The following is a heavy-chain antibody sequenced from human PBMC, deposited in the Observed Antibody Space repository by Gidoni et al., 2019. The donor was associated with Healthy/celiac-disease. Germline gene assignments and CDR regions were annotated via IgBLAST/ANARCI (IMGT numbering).Heavy chain of an antibody. J-gene: IGHJ3*02. D-gene: IGHD1-26*01. CDR2: ISAYNGNT. V-gene: IGHV1-18*01. CDR3: AREGRPWDSAHAFDI. Sequence: VQLVQSCAAVKKPGASVKVSCKASGYTFHSYGISWVRQSHGQGLEWMGWISAYNGNTNYAQKLQGRVTMTTDTSTSTAYMELRSLRSDDTAVYYCAREGRPWDSAHAFDIWGQGTMVTVSS. CDR1: GYTFHSYG.